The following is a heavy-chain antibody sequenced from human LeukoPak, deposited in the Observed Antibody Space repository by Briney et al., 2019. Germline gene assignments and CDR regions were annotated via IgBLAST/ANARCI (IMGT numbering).Heavy chain of an antibody. D-gene: IGHD2-21*01. CDR1: GGSFSGYY. CDR2: INHSGST. Sequence: PSETLSLTCAVYGGSFSGYYWSWIRQPPGKGLEWIGEINHSGSTNYNPSLKSRVTISVETSKNQFSLKLSSVTAADTAVYYCARSGTYYYYYYYGMDVWGQGTTVTVSS. CDR3: ARSGTYYYYYYYGMDV. V-gene: IGHV4-34*01. J-gene: IGHJ6*02.